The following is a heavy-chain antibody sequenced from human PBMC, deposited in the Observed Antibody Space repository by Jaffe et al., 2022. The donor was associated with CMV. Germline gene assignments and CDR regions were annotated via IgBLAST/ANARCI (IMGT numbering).Heavy chain of an antibody. J-gene: IGHJ5*02. CDR2: INPSGGST. CDR3: AREIGGGWELQRADP. D-gene: IGHD1-26*01. V-gene: IGHV1-46*01. CDR1: GYTFTSYY. Sequence: QVQLVQSGAEVKKPGASVKVSCKASGYTFTSYYMHWVRQAPGQGLEWMGIINPSGGSTSYAQKFQGRVTMTRDTSTSTVYMELSSLRSEDTAVYYCAREIGGGWELQRADPWGQGTLVTVSS.